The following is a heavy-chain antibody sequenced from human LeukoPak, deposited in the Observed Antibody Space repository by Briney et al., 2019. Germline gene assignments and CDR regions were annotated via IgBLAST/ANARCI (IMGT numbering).Heavy chain of an antibody. J-gene: IGHJ5*02. V-gene: IGHV3-9*01. CDR1: GFTFDDYA. CDR3: AKDYGGSYYGNWFDP. CDR2: ISWNSGSI. D-gene: IGHD1-26*01. Sequence: QPGGSLRLSCAASGFTFDDYAMHWVRQAPGKGLEWVSGISWNSGSIGYADSVKGRFTISRDNAKNSLYLQMNSLRAEDTALYYCAKDYGGSYYGNWFDPWGQGTLVTVSS.